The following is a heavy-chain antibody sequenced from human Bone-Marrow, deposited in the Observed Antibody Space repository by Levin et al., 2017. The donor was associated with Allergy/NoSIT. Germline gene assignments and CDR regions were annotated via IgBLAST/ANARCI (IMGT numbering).Heavy chain of an antibody. Sequence: PSQTLSLTCAVYGGSFSGFYWSWIRQPPGKGLEWIGDINHSGRTDYNPSLTSRVSISVDTSRNQFSLTVTSVTAADTAVYYCARAVVRSTMFTYGYPPRFLYFDYWGQGALVTVSS. CDR3: ARAVVRSTMFTYGYPPRFLYFDY. V-gene: IGHV4-34*01. CDR2: INHSGRT. D-gene: IGHD3-10*01. J-gene: IGHJ4*02. CDR1: GGSFSGFY.